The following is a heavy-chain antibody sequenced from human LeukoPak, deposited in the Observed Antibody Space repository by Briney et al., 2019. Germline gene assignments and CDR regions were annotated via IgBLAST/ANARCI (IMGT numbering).Heavy chain of an antibody. Sequence: PGGALRLSCAASGFTFNNYAMNWVRQAPGKGLEWVSSISGSGGTTYYADSVKGRFTISRDNSKNTLYLQMNSLRAEDTAVYYCAKAGSGYYYYGSGSHYKDYYYMDVWGKGTTVTVSS. V-gene: IGHV3-23*01. D-gene: IGHD3-10*01. CDR3: AKAGSGYYYYGSGSHYKDYYYMDV. CDR2: ISGSGGTT. CDR1: GFTFNNYA. J-gene: IGHJ6*03.